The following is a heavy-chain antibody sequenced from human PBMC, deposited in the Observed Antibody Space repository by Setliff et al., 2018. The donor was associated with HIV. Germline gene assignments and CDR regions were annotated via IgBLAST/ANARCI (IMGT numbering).Heavy chain of an antibody. V-gene: IGHV4-39*01. CDR1: GGSMNKKNMF. Sequence: KTSETLSLTCTVSGGSMNKKNMFWGWMRQSPGKGLEWIGSIDYSGTTYSNPSLKSRVTTSIDTSKSQFSLKLSSVTATDTAVYYCARHAIVDTAGRGFDYWGQGTLVTVSS. CDR3: ARHAIVDTAGRGFDY. J-gene: IGHJ4*02. D-gene: IGHD5-18*01. CDR2: IDYSGTT.